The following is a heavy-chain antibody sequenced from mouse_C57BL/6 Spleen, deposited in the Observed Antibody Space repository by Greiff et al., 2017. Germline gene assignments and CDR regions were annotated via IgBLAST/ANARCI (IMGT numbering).Heavy chain of an antibody. Sequence: EVKLMESGGGLAQPKGSLKLSCATSGFTFNTYAMHWVRQAPGKGLEWVARIRSKSSNYATYYADSVKDRFTISRDDSQSMLYLQMNNLKTEDTAMYYCVREGVLGGDYAMDYWGQGTSVTVSS. CDR2: IRSKSSNYAT. D-gene: IGHD3-3*01. V-gene: IGHV10-3*01. CDR1: GFTFNTYA. J-gene: IGHJ4*01. CDR3: VREGVLGGDYAMDY.